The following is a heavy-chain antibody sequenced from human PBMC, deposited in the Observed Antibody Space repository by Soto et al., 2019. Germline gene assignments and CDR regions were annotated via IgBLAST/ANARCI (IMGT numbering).Heavy chain of an antibody. CDR3: ARGGFIHGSWYLIAAFDI. V-gene: IGHV4-61*05. Sequence: PSETLSLTCTVSGGSISSNNYYWGWIRQPPGKGLEWIGYIYFSGSTNYNPSLKSRVTISVDTSKNQFSLKLSSVTAADTAVYYCARGGFIHGSWYLIAAFDIWGQGTMVTFSS. J-gene: IGHJ3*02. CDR1: GGSISSNNYY. D-gene: IGHD6-13*01. CDR2: IYFSGST.